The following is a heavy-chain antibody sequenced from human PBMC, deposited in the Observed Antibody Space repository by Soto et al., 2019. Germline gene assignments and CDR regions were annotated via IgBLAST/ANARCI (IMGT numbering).Heavy chain of an antibody. D-gene: IGHD3-10*01. J-gene: IGHJ4*02. CDR3: ARIRGYYGSGSYPPYFDY. Sequence: GESLKISCKGSGYSFTSYWISWVHQMPGKGLEWMGRIDPSDSYTNYSPSFQGHVTISADKSISTAYLQWSSLKASDTAMYYCARIRGYYGSGSYPPYFDYWGQGTLVTVSS. V-gene: IGHV5-10-1*01. CDR2: IDPSDSYT. CDR1: GYSFTSYW.